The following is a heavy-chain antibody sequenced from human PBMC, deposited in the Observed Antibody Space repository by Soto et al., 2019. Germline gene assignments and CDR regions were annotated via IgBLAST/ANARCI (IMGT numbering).Heavy chain of an antibody. Sequence: QVQLVQSGAEVKMPGASVKVTCKASGHSFTRPSDYMHWVRQAPGQGLEWVGIINLSDGSTSYAQRSQGRVTLPSDTSTSTVYMELSSLRSDDTAIYYSMRDRAEATADSWGQGTLVTVSS. CDR1: GHSFTRPSDY. J-gene: IGHJ5*01. V-gene: IGHV1-46*01. CDR3: MRDRAEATADS. CDR2: INLSDGST. D-gene: IGHD3-10*01.